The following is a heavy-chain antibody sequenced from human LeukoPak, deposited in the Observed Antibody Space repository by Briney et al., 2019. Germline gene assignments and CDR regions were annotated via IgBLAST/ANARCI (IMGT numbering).Heavy chain of an antibody. V-gene: IGHV1-18*01. CDR2: ISVYNGNT. Sequence: GASVKVSCKASGYTFTSYGINWVRQAPGRGLEWMGWISVYNGNTLYAQRLQGRVTMTTDTSTSTAYMDLRSLRSDDTAVYYCARALDTPTNDYWGQGTLVTVSS. CDR1: GYTFTSYG. J-gene: IGHJ4*02. CDR3: ARALDTPTNDY. D-gene: IGHD5-18*01.